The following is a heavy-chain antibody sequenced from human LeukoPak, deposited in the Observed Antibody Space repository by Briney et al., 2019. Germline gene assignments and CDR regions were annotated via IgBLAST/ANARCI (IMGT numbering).Heavy chain of an antibody. CDR3: ARDLGGVVPAAPYNWFDP. CDR1: GYTFTSYG. J-gene: IGHJ5*02. Sequence: ASVKVSCKASGYTFTSYGISWVRQAPGQGLEWMGWISAYNGNTNYAQKLQGRVTMTTDTSTSTAYMELRSLRSDDTAVYYCARDLGGVVPAAPYNWFDPWGQGTLVTVSS. CDR2: ISAYNGNT. D-gene: IGHD2-2*01. V-gene: IGHV1-18*01.